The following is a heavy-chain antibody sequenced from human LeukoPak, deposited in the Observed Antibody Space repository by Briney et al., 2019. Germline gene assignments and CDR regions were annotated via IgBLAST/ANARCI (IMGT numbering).Heavy chain of an antibody. Sequence: GSLRLSCAASGFTVRSNYMSWVRQAPGKGLEWVSLIFNDGSTYYADSVKARFTISRDNSKTTLSLQMNSLRADDTALYYCTKEGYYGSGSFPDYWGQGTLVTVSS. CDR3: TKEGYYGSGSFPDY. J-gene: IGHJ4*02. CDR1: GFTVRSNY. CDR2: IFNDGST. D-gene: IGHD3-10*01. V-gene: IGHV3-53*05.